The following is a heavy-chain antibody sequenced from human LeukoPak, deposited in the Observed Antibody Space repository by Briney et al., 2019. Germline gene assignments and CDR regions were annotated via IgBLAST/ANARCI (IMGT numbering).Heavy chain of an antibody. Sequence: GGSLRLSCAVSGFTFSRYTMNWVRQAPGKGLEWVSAISGSGGSTYYADSVKGRFTISRDNSKDTLYLQMNSLRAEDTAVYYCAKDPGVDTDHYWGQGTLVTVSS. J-gene: IGHJ4*02. CDR1: GFTFSRYT. V-gene: IGHV3-23*01. D-gene: IGHD5-18*01. CDR2: ISGSGGST. CDR3: AKDPGVDTDHY.